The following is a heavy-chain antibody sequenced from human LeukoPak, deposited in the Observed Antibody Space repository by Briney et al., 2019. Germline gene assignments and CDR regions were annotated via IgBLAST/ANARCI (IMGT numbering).Heavy chain of an antibody. CDR3: AREPYCSSTGCYTDWFDP. CDR2: IIPILGIA. Sequence: SVKVSCKASGGTFSSYTISWVRQAPGQGLEWMGRIIPILGIANYAQKFQGRVTITADKSTSTAYMELSSLRSEDTAVYYCAREPYCSSTGCYTDWFDPWGQGTLVTVSS. J-gene: IGHJ5*02. V-gene: IGHV1-69*04. D-gene: IGHD2-2*02. CDR1: GGTFSSYT.